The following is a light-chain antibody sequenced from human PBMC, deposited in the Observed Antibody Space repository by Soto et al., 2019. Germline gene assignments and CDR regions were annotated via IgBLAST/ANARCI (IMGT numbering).Light chain of an antibody. CDR3: QQYNSYSRT. J-gene: IGKJ1*01. CDR1: QTISSR. CDR2: KAA. V-gene: IGKV1-5*03. Sequence: DIQMTQSPSTLSASVGDRVTITCRASQTISSRLAWYQQKPGKAPKLLIYKAASLESGVSSRFSGSGSGTEFPLTISSLQPDDFATYYCQQYNSYSRTFGRGTKVEIK.